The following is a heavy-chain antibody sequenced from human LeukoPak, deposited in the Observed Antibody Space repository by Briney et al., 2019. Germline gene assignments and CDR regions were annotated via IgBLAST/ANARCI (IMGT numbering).Heavy chain of an antibody. J-gene: IGHJ4*02. CDR3: ARGFSYPDY. V-gene: IGHV3-33*01. CDR1: GFTFSSYG. Sequence: GRSLRLSCAPSGFTFSSYGMHWVRQAPGKGLEWVAVIWYDGSNKNYADSVKGRFTISRDNSKNTLSLQMNSLRAEDTAVYYCARGFSYPDYWGQGTLVTVSS. CDR2: IWYDGSNK.